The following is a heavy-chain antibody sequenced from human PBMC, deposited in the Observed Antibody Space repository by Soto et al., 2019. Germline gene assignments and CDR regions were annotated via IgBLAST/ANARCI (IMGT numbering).Heavy chain of an antibody. CDR1: GYTFTANY. CDR3: ARGFGSSWFDY. CDR2: MNTSSGGT. Sequence: QVQLVQSGAEVKDPGASVKVSCRPSGYTFTANYIHWVRQAPGQGLEWMGWMNTSSGGTRFAEKFQGRVTLTRDTSISTAYMELTTLTLDDTAVYYCARGFGSSWFDYWGQGTLVAVSS. V-gene: IGHV1-2*02. D-gene: IGHD3-10*01. J-gene: IGHJ4*02.